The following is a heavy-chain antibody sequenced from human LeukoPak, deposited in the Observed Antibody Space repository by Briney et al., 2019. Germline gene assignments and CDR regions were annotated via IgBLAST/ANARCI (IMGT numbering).Heavy chain of an antibody. Sequence: PSETLSLSCAVYGGSFSGHYWSWIRQPPGKGLEWIAEINESGTTNYNPSLKSRLTISLDTSKNQFSLKVTSVTAADTAVYYCASSRTYYESSGGNYGRDVWAKGTTVTVSS. D-gene: IGHD3-22*01. J-gene: IGHJ6*04. CDR1: GGSFSGHY. CDR2: INESGTT. CDR3: ASSRTYYESSGGNYGRDV. V-gene: IGHV4-34*01.